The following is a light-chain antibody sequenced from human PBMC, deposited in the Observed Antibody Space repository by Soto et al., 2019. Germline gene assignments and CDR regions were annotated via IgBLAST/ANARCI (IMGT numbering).Light chain of an antibody. V-gene: IGKV3-20*01. Sequence: EIVLTQSPGTLSLSPGDRATLSCRASQTVDSRYLAWYQQKPGQAPRLLIYGTSTRATGIPDRFSGSGSGTEFILSISRLEPEDFAVYFCEQYDTSPFTFGGGTKVEIK. CDR2: GTS. J-gene: IGKJ4*01. CDR1: QTVDSRY. CDR3: EQYDTSPFT.